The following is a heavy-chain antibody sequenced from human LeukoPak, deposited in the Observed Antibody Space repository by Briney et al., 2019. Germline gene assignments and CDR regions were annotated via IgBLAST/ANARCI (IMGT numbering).Heavy chain of an antibody. CDR2: IAHDGTT. CDR1: GGSIDITNY. CDR3: TREDRPYCPFAY. D-gene: IGHD1-26*01. V-gene: IGHV4-4*02. Sequence: SETLSLTCGVSGGSIDITNYWSWVRQAPGKGLEWIGEIAHDGTTNYNPSLRSRVAMSLDRANNQFSLSLTSVTAADTAVYYCTREDRPYCPFAYWGQGVLVTDSS. J-gene: IGHJ4*02.